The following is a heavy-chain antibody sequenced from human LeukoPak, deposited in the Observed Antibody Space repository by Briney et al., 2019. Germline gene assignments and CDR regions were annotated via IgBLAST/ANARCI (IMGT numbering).Heavy chain of an antibody. CDR3: ARDYGSYRSSWYYLDY. CDR1: GFTFSSYW. D-gene: IGHD6-13*01. Sequence: GGSLRLSCAASGFTFSSYWMSWVRQAPGKGLEWVANIKQDGSEKYYVDSVKGRFTISRDNAKNSLYLQMNSLRAEDTAVYYCARDYGSYRSSWYYLDYWGQGTLVTVSS. J-gene: IGHJ4*02. CDR2: IKQDGSEK. V-gene: IGHV3-7*01.